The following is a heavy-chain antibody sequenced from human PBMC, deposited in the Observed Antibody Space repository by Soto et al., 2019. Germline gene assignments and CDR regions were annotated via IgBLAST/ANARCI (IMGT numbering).Heavy chain of an antibody. CDR1: GGSISSYY. J-gene: IGHJ6*02. D-gene: IGHD6-13*01. CDR3: ARDLAGIGAAGTSGGMDV. CDR2: IYYSGST. V-gene: IGHV4-59*01. Sequence: SETLSLTCTVSGGSISSYYWSWTRQPPGKGLEWIGYIYYSGSTNYNPSLKSRVTRPVDTSKNQFSLKLSSVTAADTVVYYCARDLAGIGAAGTSGGMDVWGQGTTVTVSS.